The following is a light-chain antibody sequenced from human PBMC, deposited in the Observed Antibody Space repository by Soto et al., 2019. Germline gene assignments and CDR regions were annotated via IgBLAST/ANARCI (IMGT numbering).Light chain of an antibody. CDR1: QSVSSY. Sequence: EIVLTQSPATLSLSPGERATLSCRASQSVSSYLAWYRQKPGQAPRLLIYDASNRATGIPARFSGSGSGTDVTLTISSLEPEDFAVYYCQQRSNWPATCGQGTRLDIK. J-gene: IGKJ5*01. CDR2: DAS. V-gene: IGKV3-11*01. CDR3: QQRSNWPAT.